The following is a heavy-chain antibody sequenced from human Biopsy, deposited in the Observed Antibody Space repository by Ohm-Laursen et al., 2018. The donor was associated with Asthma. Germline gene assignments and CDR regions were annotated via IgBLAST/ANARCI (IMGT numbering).Heavy chain of an antibody. Sequence: GTLSLTCTVSGGSMSSSSYYWGWIRQPPGKGLEWLGSISYTGSAYPNPSLKSRVTISVNTSKNHFSMRLSSVTAADTAVYYCARHWDWGSFFDYWGQGTLVTVSS. CDR3: ARHWDWGSFFDY. D-gene: IGHD7-27*01. CDR1: GGSMSSSSYY. V-gene: IGHV4-39*01. CDR2: ISYTGSA. J-gene: IGHJ4*02.